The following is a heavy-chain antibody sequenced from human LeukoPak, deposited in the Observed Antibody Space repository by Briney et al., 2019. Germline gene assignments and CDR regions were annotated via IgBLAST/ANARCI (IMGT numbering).Heavy chain of an antibody. Sequence: PSETLSLTCAVYGGSFSGYYWSWIRQPPGKGLEWIGEINHSGSTNYNPSLKSRVTISVDTSKNQFSLKLSSVTAADTAVYYCARGDGWQQLVRYWGQGTLVTVSS. CDR2: INHSGST. J-gene: IGHJ4*02. CDR1: GGSFSGYY. D-gene: IGHD6-13*01. V-gene: IGHV4-34*01. CDR3: ARGDGWQQLVRY.